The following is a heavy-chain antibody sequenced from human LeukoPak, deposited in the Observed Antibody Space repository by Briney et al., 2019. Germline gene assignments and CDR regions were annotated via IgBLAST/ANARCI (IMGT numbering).Heavy chain of an antibody. D-gene: IGHD6-6*01. J-gene: IGHJ6*02. V-gene: IGHV3-33*08. CDR3: ARRRQLGYYYGMDV. Sequence: PGRSLRLSCAASGFTFSSYAMHWVRQAPGKGLEWVAVIWYDGSNKYYADSVKGRFTISRDNSKNTLYLQMNSLRAEDTAVYYCARRRQLGYYYGMDVWGQGTTVTVSS. CDR2: IWYDGSNK. CDR1: GFTFSSYA.